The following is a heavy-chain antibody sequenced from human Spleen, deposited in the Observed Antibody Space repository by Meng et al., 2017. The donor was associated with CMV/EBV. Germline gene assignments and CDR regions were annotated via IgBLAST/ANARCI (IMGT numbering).Heavy chain of an antibody. Sequence: SETLSLTCDVSGGSISGSNWWSWVRQSPGKGLEWIGSIYYSGSTYYNPSLKSRVTISVDASKNQFSLKLSSVTAADTAVYYCARGSGTILSPMDVWGQGTTVTVSS. CDR1: GGSISGSNW. CDR3: ARGSGTILSPMDV. V-gene: IGHV4/OR15-8*01. D-gene: IGHD3-3*01. CDR2: IYYSGST. J-gene: IGHJ6*02.